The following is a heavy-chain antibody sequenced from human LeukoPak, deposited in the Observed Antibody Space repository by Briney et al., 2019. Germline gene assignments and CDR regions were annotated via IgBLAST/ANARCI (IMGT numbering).Heavy chain of an antibody. Sequence: PSETLSLTCIVSGCSISGYYCSWIRQPAGKGLEWIGRIYSSGSTNYNPSLKSRVTMSVDTSKNQFSLKLSSVTAADTAVYYCARDRYDSVYNWFDPWGQGTLVTVSS. J-gene: IGHJ5*02. V-gene: IGHV4-4*07. D-gene: IGHD3-22*01. CDR1: GCSISGYY. CDR2: IYSSGST. CDR3: ARDRYDSVYNWFDP.